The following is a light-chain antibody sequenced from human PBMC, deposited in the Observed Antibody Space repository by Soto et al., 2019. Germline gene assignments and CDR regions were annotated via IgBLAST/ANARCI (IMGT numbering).Light chain of an antibody. V-gene: IGLV2-14*01. CDR1: SSDFGGYNY. J-gene: IGLJ1*01. CDR3: SSYTSSSTPPYV. CDR2: EVS. Sequence: QSVLTQPASVSGSPGQSITISCTGTSSDFGGYNYVSWYQQHPGKAPKLMIYEVSNRPSGVSNRFSGSKSGNTASLTISGLQAEDEADYYCSSYTSSSTPPYVFGTGTKVTVL.